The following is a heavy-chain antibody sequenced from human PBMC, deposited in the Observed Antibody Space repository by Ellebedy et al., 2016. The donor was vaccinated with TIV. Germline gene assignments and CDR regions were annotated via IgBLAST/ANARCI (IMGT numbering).Heavy chain of an antibody. Sequence: GESLKISCAASGFTFEDYAMHWVRQAPGKGLDWVSYISSDSDAIYYADSVKGRFTISRDNAKNSLYLHMNSLRADDTAVYYCASGFDYWGQGTLVSVSS. V-gene: IGHV3-48*01. CDR3: ASGFDY. CDR2: ISSDSDAI. CDR1: GFTFEDYA. J-gene: IGHJ4*02.